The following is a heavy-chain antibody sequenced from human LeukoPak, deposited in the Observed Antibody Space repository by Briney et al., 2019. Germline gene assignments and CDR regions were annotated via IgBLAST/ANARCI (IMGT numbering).Heavy chain of an antibody. CDR2: IKSKTDGGTT. J-gene: IGHJ4*02. CDR1: GFTFSNAW. Sequence: GGSLRLSYAASGFTFSNAWMSWVRQAPGKGLEWVGRIKSKTDGGTTDYAAPVKGRFTISRDDSKNTLYLQMNSLKTEDTAVYYSTKRAYDSSGYTFWGQGTLVTVSS. CDR3: TKRAYDSSGYTF. D-gene: IGHD3-22*01. V-gene: IGHV3-15*01.